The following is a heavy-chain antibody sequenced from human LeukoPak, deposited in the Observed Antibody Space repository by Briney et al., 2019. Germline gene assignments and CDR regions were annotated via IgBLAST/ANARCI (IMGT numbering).Heavy chain of an antibody. CDR3: ARLLRVEYCSTTTCNWFDP. D-gene: IGHD2-2*01. J-gene: IGHJ5*02. Sequence: SETLSLTCAVYGGSFSGYYWSWIRQPPGKGLEWIGEINHSGSTNYNPSLKSRVTISVDTSKNQFSLKLSSVTAADTAVYYCARLLRVEYCSTTTCNWFDPWAREPWSPSPQ. CDR1: GGSFSGYY. V-gene: IGHV4-34*01. CDR2: INHSGST.